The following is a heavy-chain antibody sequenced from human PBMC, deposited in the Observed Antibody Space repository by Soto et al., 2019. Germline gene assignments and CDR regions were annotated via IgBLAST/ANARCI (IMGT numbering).Heavy chain of an antibody. Sequence: PGGSLRLSCAASGFTFSSYAMSWVRQAPGKGLEWVSAISGSGGSTYYADSVKGRFTISRDNSKNTLYLQMNSLRAEDTAVYYCTLDAHVYYYYYYIDVRAKRTTVTGSS. CDR2: ISGSGGST. V-gene: IGHV3-23*01. CDR3: TLDAHVYYYYYYIDV. CDR1: GFTFSSYA. J-gene: IGHJ6*03.